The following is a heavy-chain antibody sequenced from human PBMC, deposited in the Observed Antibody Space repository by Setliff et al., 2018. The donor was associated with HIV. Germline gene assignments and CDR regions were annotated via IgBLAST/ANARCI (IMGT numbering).Heavy chain of an antibody. CDR3: AREGGLHYYDSSGYPPFDY. V-gene: IGHV1-2*02. CDR2: INPNSGGT. Sequence: ASVKVSCKASGYTFTGYYMHWVRQAPGQGLEWMGWINPNSGGTNYAQKFQGRVTMTRDTSISTAYLELSRLRSDDTAVYYCAREGGLHYYDSSGYPPFDYWGQGTLVTVSS. CDR1: GYTFTGYY. D-gene: IGHD3-22*01. J-gene: IGHJ4*02.